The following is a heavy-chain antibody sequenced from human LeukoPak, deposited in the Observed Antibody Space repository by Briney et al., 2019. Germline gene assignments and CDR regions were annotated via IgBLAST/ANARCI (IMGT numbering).Heavy chain of an antibody. CDR1: GFTFNNYV. J-gene: IGHJ4*02. V-gene: IGHV3-23*01. CDR3: ATIGSSWDY. D-gene: IGHD1-26*01. Sequence: GGSLRLSCAASGFTFNNYVMNWVRQAPGKGLEWVSAIGNSGSSTYYADSVKGRFTISRDNSENTVYLQMNSLSAEDTAVYYCATIGSSWDYWGQGTLVTVSS. CDR2: IGNSGSST.